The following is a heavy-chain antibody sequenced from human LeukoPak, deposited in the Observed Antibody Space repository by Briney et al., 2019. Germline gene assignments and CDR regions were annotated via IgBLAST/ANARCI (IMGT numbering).Heavy chain of an antibody. CDR2: IYYSGST. J-gene: IGHJ4*02. V-gene: IGHV4-59*01. Sequence: SETLSLTCTVSGGSISSYYWSWIRQPPGKGLEWIGYIYYSGSTNYNPSLKSRVTISVDTSKNQFSLKLSSVTAADTAVYYCARDSGPWSGSGWFFDYWGQGTLVTVSS. CDR3: ARDSGPWSGSGWFFDY. CDR1: GGSISSYY. D-gene: IGHD6-19*01.